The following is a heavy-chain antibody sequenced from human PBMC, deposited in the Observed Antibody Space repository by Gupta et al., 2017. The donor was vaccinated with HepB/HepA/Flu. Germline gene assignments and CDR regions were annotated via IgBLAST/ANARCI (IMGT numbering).Heavy chain of an antibody. V-gene: IGHV4-34*01. CDR3: ARVGRVEQQRPQGNKWFDP. CDR2: INHSGST. CDR1: GGSFSAYY. D-gene: IGHD6-13*01. J-gene: IGHJ5*02. Sequence: QVQLQQWGAGLLKPSETLSLTCAVYGGSFSAYYWSWIRQPPGKELEWIGEINHSGSTSYNPSLKRRVTISVDTSKNQFSLRLTSVAAADTAVYYCARVGRVEQQRPQGNKWFDPWGQGTLVTVSS.